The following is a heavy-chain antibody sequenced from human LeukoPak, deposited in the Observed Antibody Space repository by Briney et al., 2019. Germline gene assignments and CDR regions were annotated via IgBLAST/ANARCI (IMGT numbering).Heavy chain of an antibody. J-gene: IGHJ6*03. Sequence: ASVKVSCKASGGTFSSYAISWVRQAPGQGPEWMGGIIPIFGTANYAQKFQGRVTITADKSTSTAYMELSSLRSEDTAVYYCARGVRAPRYYYYYYMDVWGKGTTVTVSS. D-gene: IGHD4-23*01. CDR1: GGTFSSYA. CDR2: IIPIFGTA. CDR3: ARGVRAPRYYYYYYMDV. V-gene: IGHV1-69*06.